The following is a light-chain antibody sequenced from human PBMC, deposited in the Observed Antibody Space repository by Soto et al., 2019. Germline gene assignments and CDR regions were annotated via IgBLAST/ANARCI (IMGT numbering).Light chain of an antibody. CDR2: DVT. J-gene: IGLJ1*01. CDR3: TSYTDSSTYV. V-gene: IGLV2-14*01. CDR1: SNDVGGYKF. Sequence: QSALTQPASVSGSPGQSITISCTGTSNDVGGYKFVSWYQQHPGKAPKLLIYDVTDRPSGISNRFSGSRSGNTASLTISGLQAEDEADYYCTSYTDSSTYVFGTGTKLTVL.